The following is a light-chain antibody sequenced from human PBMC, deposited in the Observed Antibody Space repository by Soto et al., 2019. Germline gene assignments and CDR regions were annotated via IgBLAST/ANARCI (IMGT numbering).Light chain of an antibody. CDR1: QTIDNT. CDR2: DAS. CDR3: QHYNYWPYT. V-gene: IGKV3-15*01. Sequence: EIVMTQSPATLSLSPGERATLSCRASQTIDNTLAWYQRKPGQAPRLLIYDASTRATGVPARFSGSGSGTDFTLTISSLQSEDFSVYYCQHYNYWPYTFPQGTKVEIK. J-gene: IGKJ2*01.